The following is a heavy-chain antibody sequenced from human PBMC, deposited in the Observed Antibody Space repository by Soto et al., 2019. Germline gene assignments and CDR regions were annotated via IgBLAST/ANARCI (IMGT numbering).Heavy chain of an antibody. J-gene: IGHJ4*02. D-gene: IGHD3-22*01. Sequence: QVQLVQSGAEVKKPGSSVKVSCKASGGTFSSYAISWVRQAPGQGLEWMGGIIPTFGTANYAQKFQGRVTITADESTSTAYMELSSLRSEDTAVYYCAFVDSSGYYPDGFDYWGQGTLVTVSS. CDR2: IIPTFGTA. CDR3: AFVDSSGYYPDGFDY. CDR1: GGTFSSYA. V-gene: IGHV1-69*01.